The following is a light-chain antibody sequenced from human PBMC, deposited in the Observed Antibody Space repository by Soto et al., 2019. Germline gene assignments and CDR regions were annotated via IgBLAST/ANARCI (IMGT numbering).Light chain of an antibody. V-gene: IGKV3-20*01. CDR2: GTS. CDR3: QRFGTSPPWT. Sequence: EIVLTQSPGTLSLSPGERATLSCRASQSLSSSYLAWYQQKPGQAPRLLIYGTSIRATGIPGRFSGSGSGTDFTLTITRLEPEDFAVYYCQRFGTSPPWTFGQGTKVDIK. J-gene: IGKJ1*01. CDR1: QSLSSSY.